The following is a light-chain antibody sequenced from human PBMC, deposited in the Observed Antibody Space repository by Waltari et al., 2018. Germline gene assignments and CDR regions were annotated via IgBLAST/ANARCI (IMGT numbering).Light chain of an antibody. CDR3: SSYTTNRPYV. Sequence: QSALTQPASVSGSPGQSITISCTGTSSDVGGYKYVSWYQQHPGKAPKLMIYEVSNRPSGVSNRFSGSKSGNTASLTISGLQAEDEADYYCSSYTTNRPYVFGTGTKVTVL. CDR2: EVS. V-gene: IGLV2-14*01. CDR1: SSDVGGYKY. J-gene: IGLJ1*01.